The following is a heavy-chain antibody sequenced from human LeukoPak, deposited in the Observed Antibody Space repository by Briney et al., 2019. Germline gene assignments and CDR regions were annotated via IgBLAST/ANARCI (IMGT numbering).Heavy chain of an antibody. CDR3: ARAGYDFWSGYFFDY. J-gene: IGHJ4*02. CDR1: GFTFDDYT. D-gene: IGHD3-3*01. Sequence: GRSLRLSCAASGFTFDDYTMHWVRQAPGKGLEWVSLISWDGGSTYYADSVKGRFTISRDNSKNSLYLQMNSLRTEDTALYYCARAGYDFWSGYFFDYWGQGTLVTVSS. V-gene: IGHV3-43*01. CDR2: ISWDGGST.